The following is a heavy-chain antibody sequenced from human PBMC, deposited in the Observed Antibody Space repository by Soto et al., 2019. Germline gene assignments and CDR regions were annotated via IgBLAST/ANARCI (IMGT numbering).Heavy chain of an antibody. CDR3: ARGTTTSAFSAMDV. CDR1: GLTFNYHA. CDR2: ISYDGDNK. J-gene: IGHJ6*02. D-gene: IGHD1-1*01. Sequence: QVQLVESGGGVVQPGRSLRLSCAASGLTFNYHALNWVRQAPGKGLEWVAVISYDGDNKYIAESVKGRFTISRDNSKNTVSLQMNSLRTEDTAMYFCARGTTTSAFSAMDVWGQGTTVTVSS. V-gene: IGHV3-30-3*01.